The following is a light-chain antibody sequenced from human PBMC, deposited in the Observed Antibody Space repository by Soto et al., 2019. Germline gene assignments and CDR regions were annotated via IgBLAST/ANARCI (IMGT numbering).Light chain of an antibody. Sequence: DTQMTQSPSSVSASVGDTVTITCRASQDIINCLAWYQQKQGEAPKLLIYAVSTLETGVPSRFSGSGSGTHFTLTISSLQPEDIATYYCQQANSLPYTFGQGTKLEI. CDR1: QDIINC. J-gene: IGKJ2*01. V-gene: IGKV1-12*01. CDR3: QQANSLPYT. CDR2: AVS.